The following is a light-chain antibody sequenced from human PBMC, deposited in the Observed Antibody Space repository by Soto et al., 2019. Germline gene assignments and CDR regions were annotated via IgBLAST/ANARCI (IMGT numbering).Light chain of an antibody. Sequence: NFMLTQPHSVSESPGKTVTISCTRSSGSIASNYVQWYQQRPGSAPTTVIYEDNQSPSGVPDRFSGSIDSSSNSASLTISGLKTEDEADYYCQSYDSSNPDVVFGGGTKVTVL. CDR2: EDN. J-gene: IGLJ2*01. V-gene: IGLV6-57*04. CDR1: SGSIASNY. CDR3: QSYDSSNPDVV.